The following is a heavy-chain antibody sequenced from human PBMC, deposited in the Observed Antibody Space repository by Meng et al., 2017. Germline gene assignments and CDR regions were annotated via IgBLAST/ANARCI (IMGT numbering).Heavy chain of an antibody. V-gene: IGHV7-4-1*02. Sequence: HVQLWPSRSELKKPGASVKVSCKASGYTFTSYAMNWVRQAPGQGLEWMGWIHTNPGNPTYAQGFTGRFVFSLDTSVSTAYLQISSLKAEDTAVYYCAREGRVDFDYWGQGTLVTVSS. J-gene: IGHJ4*02. CDR1: GYTFTSYA. D-gene: IGHD1-26*01. CDR2: IHTNPGNP. CDR3: AREGRVDFDY.